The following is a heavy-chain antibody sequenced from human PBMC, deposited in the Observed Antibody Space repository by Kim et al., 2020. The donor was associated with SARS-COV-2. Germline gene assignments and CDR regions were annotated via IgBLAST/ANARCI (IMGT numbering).Heavy chain of an antibody. D-gene: IGHD3-3*01. V-gene: IGHV1-18*01. Sequence: ASVKVSCKASGYTFTSYGISWVRQAPGQGLEWMGWISAYNGNTNYAQKLQGRVTMTTDTSTSTAYMELRSLRSDDTAVYYCARSPYYDFWSGYRTNDYWGQGTLVTVSS. CDR2: ISAYNGNT. CDR1: GYTFTSYG. J-gene: IGHJ4*02. CDR3: ARSPYYDFWSGYRTNDY.